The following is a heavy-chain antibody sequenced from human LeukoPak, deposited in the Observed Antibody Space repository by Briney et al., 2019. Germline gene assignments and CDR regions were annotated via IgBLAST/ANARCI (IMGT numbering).Heavy chain of an antibody. CDR1: GGSFSGYY. CDR3: ARMALVVVVAGVFDY. Sequence: SETLSLTCAVYGGSFSGYYWSWIRQPPGKGLEWIGEINHSGSTNYNPSLKSRVTISVDTSKNQFSLKLSSVTAADTAVYYCARMALVVVVAGVFDYWGQGTLVTVSS. D-gene: IGHD2-15*01. V-gene: IGHV4-34*01. J-gene: IGHJ4*02. CDR2: INHSGST.